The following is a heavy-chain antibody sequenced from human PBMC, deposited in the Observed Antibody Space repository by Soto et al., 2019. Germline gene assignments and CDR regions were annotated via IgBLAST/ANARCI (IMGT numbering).Heavy chain of an antibody. J-gene: IGHJ6*02. D-gene: IGHD3-22*01. Sequence: QVQLVQSGAEVKKPGSSVKVSCKASGGTFSSYAISWVRQAPGQGLEWMGGIIPIFGTANYAQKFQGRVTITADESTRTAYKELNSLRAEDTAVSYCASLTYYYDSSGYYPPRAYYYGMDDWGQGTTVNVSS. V-gene: IGHV1-69*01. CDR2: IIPIFGTA. CDR3: ASLTYYYDSSGYYPPRAYYYGMDD. CDR1: GGTFSSYA.